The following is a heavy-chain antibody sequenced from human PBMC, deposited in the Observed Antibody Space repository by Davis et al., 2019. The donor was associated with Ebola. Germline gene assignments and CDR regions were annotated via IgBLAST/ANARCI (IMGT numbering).Heavy chain of an antibody. D-gene: IGHD3-10*01. CDR2: INHSGST. J-gene: IGHJ4*02. Sequence: SETLSLTCGVSGDSINSGDYFWSWIRQPPGKGLEWIGEINHSGSTNYNPSLKSRVTISVDTSKNQFSLKLSSVTAADTAVYYCARNGIWFGELGGVYYFDYWGQGTLVTVSS. V-gene: IGHV4-30-2*05. CDR1: GDSINSGDYF. CDR3: ARNGIWFGELGGVYYFDY.